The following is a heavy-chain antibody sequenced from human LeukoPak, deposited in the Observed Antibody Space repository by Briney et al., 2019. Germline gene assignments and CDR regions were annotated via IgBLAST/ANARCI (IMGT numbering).Heavy chain of an antibody. Sequence: PGGSLKLSCAASGFTFSDPTIHWVRQASGKGLEWVGHIRSELNGYATAYAASVRGRFTISRDDSKNTAYLQMDNLKTGDTAVFYCTKQTADDAFDIWGRGAMVTVSS. V-gene: IGHV3-73*01. CDR1: GFTFSDPT. CDR2: IRSELNGYAT. CDR3: TKQTADDAFDI. J-gene: IGHJ3*02.